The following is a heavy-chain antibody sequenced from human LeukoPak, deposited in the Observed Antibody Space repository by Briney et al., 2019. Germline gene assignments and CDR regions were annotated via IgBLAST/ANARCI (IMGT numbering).Heavy chain of an antibody. V-gene: IGHV3-48*01. D-gene: IGHD5-18*01. CDR2: ISGSSTSI. CDR3: ARDVGYRSWFDP. Sequence: GGSLRLSCATSGFTFSTYGMHWVRQAPGKGLEWVSYISGSSTSIYHADSVKGRFTISRDNAKNSLYLQMNSLRAEDTAVYYCARDVGYRSWFDPWGQGTLVIVSS. CDR1: GFTFSTYG. J-gene: IGHJ5*02.